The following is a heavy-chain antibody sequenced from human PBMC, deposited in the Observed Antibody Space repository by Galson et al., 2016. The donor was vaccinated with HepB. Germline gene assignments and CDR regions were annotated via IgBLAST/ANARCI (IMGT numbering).Heavy chain of an antibody. CDR3: ARGAGNWQYVYYYFSLDV. Sequence: CAISGDSVSSGGATWNWIRQSPSRGFEWLGRTYYRSQWFHDYTLSVKSRITINPDTSKNQFSLQLNSVTPEDTAVYFCARGAGNWQYVYYYFSLDVWGQGTTVTVSS. D-gene: IGHD1-1*01. J-gene: IGHJ6*02. CDR1: GDSVSSGGAT. CDR2: TYYRSQWFH. V-gene: IGHV6-1*01.